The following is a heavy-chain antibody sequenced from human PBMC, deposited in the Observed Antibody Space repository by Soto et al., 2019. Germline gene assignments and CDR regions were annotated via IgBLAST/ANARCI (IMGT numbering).Heavy chain of an antibody. CDR2: IDPSDSYT. J-gene: IGHJ6*02. Sequence: ESLKISCQGSGYSFTIYWISWVRQMPGKGLEWMGRIDPSDSYTNYSPSFQGHVTISADKSISTAYLQWSSLKASDSAIYYCARLGDCSGGSCFSRYYYYGMDVWGQGTTVTVSS. CDR3: ARLGDCSGGSCFSRYYYYGMDV. D-gene: IGHD2-15*01. CDR1: GYSFTIYW. V-gene: IGHV5-10-1*01.